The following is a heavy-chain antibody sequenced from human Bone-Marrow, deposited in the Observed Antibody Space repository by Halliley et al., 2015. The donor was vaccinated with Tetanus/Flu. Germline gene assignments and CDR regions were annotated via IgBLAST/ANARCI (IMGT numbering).Heavy chain of an antibody. CDR3: ARERGNDDYSMWFDP. CDR1: GGSISGSS. CDR2: LSDSGNT. J-gene: IGHJ5*02. V-gene: IGHV4-59*01. D-gene: IGHD4-4*01. Sequence: GLVKPSETLSLTCTVSGGSISGSSWSWIWQPPGKELVWLASLSDSGNTNYNPSVKSRVTISVDASKKQFSLKLSSVTAADTAVYYCARERGNDDYSMWFDPWGQGTLVTVSS.